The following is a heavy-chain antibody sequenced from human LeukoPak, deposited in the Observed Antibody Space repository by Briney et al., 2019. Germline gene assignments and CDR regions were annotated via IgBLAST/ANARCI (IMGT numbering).Heavy chain of an antibody. D-gene: IGHD2-15*01. J-gene: IGHJ5*02. V-gene: IGHV4-39*01. CDR2: IYHSGDT. Sequence: SETLPLTCTVSGGSVSSSIYYWGWIRQPPGKGLEWIGSIYHSGDTYYNPSLKSRVIISVETSKNQFSLRLSSVTAADTAVYYCAGHAGLLLGWFDPWGQGTLVTVSS. CDR3: AGHAGLLLGWFDP. CDR1: GGSVSSSIYY.